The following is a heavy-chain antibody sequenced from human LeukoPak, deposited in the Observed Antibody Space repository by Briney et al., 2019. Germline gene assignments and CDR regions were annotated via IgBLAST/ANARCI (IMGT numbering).Heavy chain of an antibody. CDR3: ARDHLSSGSSPDYYYYYYMDV. J-gene: IGHJ6*03. D-gene: IGHD6-19*01. CDR2: ITSDSRYM. CDR1: GFTFSSYW. V-gene: IGHV3-21*01. Sequence: PGGSLRLSCAASGFTFSSYWMSWVRQAPGKGLEWVSSITSDSRYMYYADSVKGRFTISRDNAKNTLYLQMNSLRAEDTAVYYCARDHLSSGSSPDYYYYYYMDVWGKGTTVTISS.